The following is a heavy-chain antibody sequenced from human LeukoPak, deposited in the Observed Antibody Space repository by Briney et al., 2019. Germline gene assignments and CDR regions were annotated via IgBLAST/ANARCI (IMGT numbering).Heavy chain of an antibody. CDR3: TRDPNALGY. V-gene: IGHV3-48*02. CDR1: GFTLSSYS. CDR2: ITSSSRTI. J-gene: IGHJ4*02. D-gene: IGHD2-2*01. Sequence: GGSLRLSCAASGFTLSSYSMNWVRQAPGKGLEWVSYITSSSRTIHYADSVKGRFTISRDNAKNSLYLQMNSLRDEDTAIYYCTRDPNALGYWGQGTLVTVSS.